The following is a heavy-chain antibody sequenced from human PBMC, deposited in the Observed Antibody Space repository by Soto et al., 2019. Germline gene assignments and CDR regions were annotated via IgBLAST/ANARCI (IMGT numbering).Heavy chain of an antibody. D-gene: IGHD1-1*01. CDR3: ARDPEPSKGHEEPPYFDY. J-gene: IGHJ4*02. V-gene: IGHV4-30-4*01. CDR2: IYYSGST. Sequence: TLSLTCTVSGGSISSGDYYWSWIRQPPGKGLEWIGYIYYSGSTYYNPSLKSRVTISVDTSKNQFSLKLSSVTAADTAVYYCARDPEPSKGHEEPPYFDYWGQGTLVTVSS. CDR1: GGSISSGDYY.